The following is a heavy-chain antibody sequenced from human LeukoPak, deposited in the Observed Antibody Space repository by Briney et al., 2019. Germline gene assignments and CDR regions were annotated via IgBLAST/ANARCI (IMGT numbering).Heavy chain of an antibody. CDR3: AKDEAARPGPFDY. J-gene: IGHJ4*02. V-gene: IGHV3-21*01. D-gene: IGHD6-6*01. Sequence: GGSLRLSCAASGFTFSSYSMNWVRQAPGKGLEWVSSISSSSSYIYYADSVKGRFTISRDNSKNTLYLQMNSLRAEDTAVYYCAKDEAARPGPFDYWGQGTLVTVSS. CDR1: GFTFSSYS. CDR2: ISSSSSYI.